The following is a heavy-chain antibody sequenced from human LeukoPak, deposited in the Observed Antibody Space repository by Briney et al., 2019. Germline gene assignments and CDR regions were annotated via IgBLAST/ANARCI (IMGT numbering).Heavy chain of an antibody. D-gene: IGHD2-2*01. Sequence: PGGSLRLSCAASGFTFSSFSMHWVRQAPGKGLEWLAGILYDGSTQYYADSVRGRFTASRDNSKDTLYLQMTSLRVEDTAVYYCARVDCRSTSCSPFDYWGQGTLVTVSS. J-gene: IGHJ4*02. CDR3: ARVDCRSTSCSPFDY. CDR1: GFTFSSFS. CDR2: ILYDGSTQ. V-gene: IGHV3-30*04.